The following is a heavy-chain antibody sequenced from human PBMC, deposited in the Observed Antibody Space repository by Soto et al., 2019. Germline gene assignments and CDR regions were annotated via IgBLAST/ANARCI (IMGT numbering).Heavy chain of an antibody. CDR3: TTSYYYDSRGYLEYYVYGMDA. V-gene: IGHV3-73*02. Sequence: EVQLVESGGGLVQPGGSLKLSCAVSGFTFSDSIIHWVRQASGKGLEWVGRIRSIANSYATTYAASVKGGFTISRDDSKNTAYLQMNSLKTEDTAVYYCTTSYYYDSRGYLEYYVYGMDAWGQGTTVTVSS. CDR1: GFTFSDSI. J-gene: IGHJ6*02. CDR2: IRSIANSYAT. D-gene: IGHD3-22*01.